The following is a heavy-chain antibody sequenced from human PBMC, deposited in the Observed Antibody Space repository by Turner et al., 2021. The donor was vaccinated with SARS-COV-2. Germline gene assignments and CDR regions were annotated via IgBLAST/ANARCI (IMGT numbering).Heavy chain of an antibody. CDR1: GFHFSNAW. D-gene: IGHD3-3*01. CDR3: TTDIGPITIFGVATRYGMDV. Sequence: EVQLVESGGCLVKPGGSLRLSCAASGFHFSNAWMSWVRQAPGKGLEWVGRIKSKTEGGTTDYAAPVKGRFTISRDDSKNTVYLQMNSLKTEDTAVYYCTTDIGPITIFGVATRYGMDVWGQGTTVTVSS. J-gene: IGHJ6*02. CDR2: IKSKTEGGTT. V-gene: IGHV3-15*01.